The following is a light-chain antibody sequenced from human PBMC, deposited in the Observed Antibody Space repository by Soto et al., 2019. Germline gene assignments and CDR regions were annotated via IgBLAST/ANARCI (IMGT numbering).Light chain of an antibody. CDR1: QGIANY. CDR3: QQYNSNPRT. CDR2: AAS. V-gene: IGKV1-16*02. J-gene: IGKJ1*01. Sequence: DIQMTQSPSSLSASVGDRVTITCRASQGIANYVAWFQQKPGKAPKSLIFAASILQSGVPSKFSGSGSGTDFTLTISSLQPEDFAIYYCQQYNSNPRTFGQGTKVDIK.